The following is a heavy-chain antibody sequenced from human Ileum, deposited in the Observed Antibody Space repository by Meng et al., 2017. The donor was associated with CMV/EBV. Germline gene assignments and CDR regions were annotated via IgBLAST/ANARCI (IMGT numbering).Heavy chain of an antibody. CDR3: VRDTPGDGMDV. CDR1: GFTFSSYW. J-gene: IGHJ6*02. D-gene: IGHD2-2*01. CDR2: INSDGTST. Sequence: GESLKISCAASGFTFSSYWMHWVRQAPGKGLVWVSVINSDGTSTTYADSVKGRSTISRDNAKNTLYLQMSSLRAEDTAVYYCVRDTPGDGMDVLGQGTTVTVSS. V-gene: IGHV3-74*01.